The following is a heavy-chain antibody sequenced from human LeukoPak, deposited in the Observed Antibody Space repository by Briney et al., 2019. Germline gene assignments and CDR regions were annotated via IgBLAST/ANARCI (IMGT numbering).Heavy chain of an antibody. CDR1: GYTFTAYC. CDR3: ARKYYCDSSGYYYDDAFDI. Sequence: VASVKVSCKASGYTFTAYCMHWVRQAPGQGLEWMGRINPNSGGTNYALNFQGRVTMTRDTSISTAHMELSRLRSDDTAVYYCARKYYCDSSGYYYDDAFDIWGQGTMVTVSS. CDR2: INPNSGGT. V-gene: IGHV1-2*06. D-gene: IGHD3-22*01. J-gene: IGHJ3*02.